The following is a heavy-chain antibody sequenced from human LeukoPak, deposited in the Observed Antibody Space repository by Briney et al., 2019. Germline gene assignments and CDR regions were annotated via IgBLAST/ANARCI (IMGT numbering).Heavy chain of an antibody. D-gene: IGHD3-10*01. J-gene: IGHJ4*02. V-gene: IGHV4-38-2*02. Sequence: SETLSLTCTVSGYSISSGYYWGWIRQPPGKGLEWMGSIYHSGSTYYNPSLKSRVTISVDTSKNQFSLKLSSVTAADTAVYYCARLLVSGGFADYWGQGTLVTVSS. CDR3: ARLLVSGGFADY. CDR2: IYHSGST. CDR1: GYSISSGYY.